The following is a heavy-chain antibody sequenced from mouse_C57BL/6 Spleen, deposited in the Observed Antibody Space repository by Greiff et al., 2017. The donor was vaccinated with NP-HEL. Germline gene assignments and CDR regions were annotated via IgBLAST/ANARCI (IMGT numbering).Heavy chain of an antibody. V-gene: IGHV1-54*01. J-gene: IGHJ4*01. CDR2: INPGSGGT. CDR1: GYAFTNYL. D-gene: IGHD4-1*01. CDR3: ARGDVGAMDY. Sequence: VKLQESGAELVRPGTSVKVSCKASGYAFTNYLIEWVKQRPGQGLEWIGVINPGSGGTNYNEKFKGKATLTADKSSSTAYMQLSSLTSEDSAVYFCARGDVGAMDYWGQGTSVTVSS.